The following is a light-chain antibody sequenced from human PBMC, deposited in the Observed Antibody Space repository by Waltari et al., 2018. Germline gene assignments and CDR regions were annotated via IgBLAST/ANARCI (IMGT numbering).Light chain of an antibody. J-gene: IGLJ2*01. Sequence: GQTVRITCQGDSLRSYYASWYQQKPGQAPVLVIYGKNNRPSGIPDRFSGSSSGNTASLTITGAQAEDEADYYCNSRDSSGNHVVFGGGTKLTVL. CDR3: NSRDSSGNHVV. CDR1: SLRSYY. V-gene: IGLV3-19*01. CDR2: GKN.